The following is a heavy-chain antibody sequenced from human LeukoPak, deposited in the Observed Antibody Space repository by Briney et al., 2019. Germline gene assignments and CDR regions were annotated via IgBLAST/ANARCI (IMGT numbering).Heavy chain of an antibody. CDR2: IIPIFGTA. CDR3: ARYYYDSSGQRGFDY. V-gene: IGHV1-69*01. D-gene: IGHD3-22*01. CDR1: GGTFSSYA. Sequence: SVKVTCKASGGTFSSYAISWVRQAPGQGLEWMGGIIPIFGTANYAQKFQGRVTITADESTSTAYMELSSLGSEDTAVYYCARYYYDSSGQRGFDYWGQGTLVTVSS. J-gene: IGHJ4*02.